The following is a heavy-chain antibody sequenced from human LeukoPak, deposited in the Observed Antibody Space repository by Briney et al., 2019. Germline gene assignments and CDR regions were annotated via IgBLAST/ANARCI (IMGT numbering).Heavy chain of an antibody. CDR1: GGTFSSYA. CDR2: IIPIFGTA. D-gene: IGHD2-2*01. V-gene: IGHV1-69*13. J-gene: IGHJ6*02. Sequence: AASVKVSCKASGGTFSSYAISWVRQAPGQGLEWMGGIIPIFGTANYAQKFQGRVTITADESTSTAYMELGSLRSEDTAVYYCARDIVVAPAAQQDYYGMDVWGQGTTVTVSS. CDR3: ARDIVVAPAAQQDYYGMDV.